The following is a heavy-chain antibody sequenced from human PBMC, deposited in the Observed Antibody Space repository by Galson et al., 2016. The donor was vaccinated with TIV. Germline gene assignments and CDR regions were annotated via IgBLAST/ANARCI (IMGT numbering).Heavy chain of an antibody. CDR1: GYIFTTYY. J-gene: IGHJ4*02. CDR2: LNPSGATT. CDR3: SREKYSGFGF. Sequence: SVKVSCKASGYIFTTYYIHWVRQAPGQGLEWMGMLNPSGATTSYAEKFQDRVTMSMDTSTSTFYMELSSLTSEDTAIYYCSREKYSGFGFWGQGTLVTVSS. V-gene: IGHV1-46*01. D-gene: IGHD5-12*01.